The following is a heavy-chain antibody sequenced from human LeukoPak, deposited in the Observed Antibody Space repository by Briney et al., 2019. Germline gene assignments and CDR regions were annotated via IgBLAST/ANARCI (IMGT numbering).Heavy chain of an antibody. Sequence: GGSLRLSCTASGFTFGDYAMGWVRQAPGKGLEGVGFIRSKAYGGTTEYAASVNARFTISRDESKSIAYLETNSLKTEDTAVYYCTRVGNYYDSSGSEYYLDYWGQGTLVTVSS. CDR1: GFTFGDYA. D-gene: IGHD3-22*01. V-gene: IGHV3-49*04. CDR3: TRVGNYYDSSGSEYYLDY. CDR2: IRSKAYGGTT. J-gene: IGHJ4*02.